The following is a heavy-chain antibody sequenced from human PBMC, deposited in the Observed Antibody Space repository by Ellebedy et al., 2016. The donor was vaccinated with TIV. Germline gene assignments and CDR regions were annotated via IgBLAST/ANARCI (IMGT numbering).Heavy chain of an antibody. CDR2: IGTAGDT. D-gene: IGHD3-22*01. Sequence: GGSLRLSXAASGFTFSSYDMHWVRQATGKGLEWVSAIGTAGDTYYPGSVKGRFTISRENAKNSLYLQMNSLRAGDTAVYYCARAGLDYDSSGRDAFDIWGQGTMVTVSS. CDR3: ARAGLDYDSSGRDAFDI. J-gene: IGHJ3*02. V-gene: IGHV3-13*01. CDR1: GFTFSSYD.